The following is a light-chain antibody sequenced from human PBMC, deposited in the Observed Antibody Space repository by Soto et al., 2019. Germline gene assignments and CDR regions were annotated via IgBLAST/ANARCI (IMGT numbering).Light chain of an antibody. CDR3: QVWDSSSDHPYV. J-gene: IGLJ1*01. V-gene: IGLV3-21*04. Sequence: SSELTQPPSVSVAPGKTARITCGGNNIGSKSVHWYQQKPGQAPVLVIYYASDRPSGIPERFSGSNSGNTATLTISRVEAGDEADYYCQVWDSSSDHPYVFGTGTKVTVL. CDR2: YAS. CDR1: NIGSKS.